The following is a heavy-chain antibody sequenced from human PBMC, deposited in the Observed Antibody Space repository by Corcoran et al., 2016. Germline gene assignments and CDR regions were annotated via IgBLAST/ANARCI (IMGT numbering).Heavy chain of an antibody. CDR2: MNPNSGNT. D-gene: IGHD3-9*01. J-gene: IGHJ4*02. V-gene: IGHV1-8*01. CDR3: ARGRGYDILTGYRKEGTLDY. Sequence: QVQLVQSGAEVKKPGASVKVSCKASGYTFTSYDINWVRQATGQGLEWMGWMNPNSGNTGYAQKFQGRVTMTRNTSISTAYMELSSLRSEDTAVYYCARGRGYDILTGYRKEGTLDYWGQGTLVTVSS. CDR1: GYTFTSYD.